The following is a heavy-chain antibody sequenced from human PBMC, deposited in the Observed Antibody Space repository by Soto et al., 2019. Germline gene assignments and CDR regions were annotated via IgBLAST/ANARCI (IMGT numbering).Heavy chain of an antibody. V-gene: IGHV1-18*01. Sequence: QVQLVQSGAEVKKPGASVKVSCKASGYTFTSYGISWVRQAPGQRLEWMGWISAYNGNTNYAQKTQGRVTMTTDTSTSTAYMELRSLRSDDTHVYYCARAPGYSSGWHDHPLRFWGRGTLVTVSS. CDR3: ARAPGYSSGWHDHPLRF. J-gene: IGHJ4*02. CDR2: ISAYNGNT. CDR1: GYTFTSYG. D-gene: IGHD6-19*01.